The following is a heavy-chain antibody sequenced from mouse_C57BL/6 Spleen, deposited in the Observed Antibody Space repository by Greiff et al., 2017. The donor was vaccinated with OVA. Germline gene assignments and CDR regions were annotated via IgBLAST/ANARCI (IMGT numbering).Heavy chain of an antibody. V-gene: IGHV3-6*01. Sequence: EVQLQESGPGLVKPSQSLSLTCSVTGYSITSGYYWNWIRQFPGNKLEWMGYISYDGSNNYNPSLKNRISITRDTSKNQFFLKLNSVTTEDTATYDGASSGGQLRLQRAMDYWGQGTSVTVSS. CDR3: ASSGGQLRLQRAMDY. J-gene: IGHJ4*01. CDR2: ISYDGSN. CDR1: GYSITSGYY. D-gene: IGHD3-2*02.